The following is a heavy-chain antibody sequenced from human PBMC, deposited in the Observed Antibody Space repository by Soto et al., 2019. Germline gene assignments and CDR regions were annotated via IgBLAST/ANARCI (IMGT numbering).Heavy chain of an antibody. Sequence: KGLEWVSSISSSSSYIYYADSVKGRFTISRDNAKNSLCLQMNSLRAEDTAVYYCVIFKDEDRIRDWFTVSAFLRNRSSDL. J-gene: IGHJ2*01. V-gene: IGHV3-21*01. CDR2: ISSSSSYI. CDR3: VIFKDEDRIRDWFTVSAFLRNRSSDL. D-gene: IGHD3-9*01.